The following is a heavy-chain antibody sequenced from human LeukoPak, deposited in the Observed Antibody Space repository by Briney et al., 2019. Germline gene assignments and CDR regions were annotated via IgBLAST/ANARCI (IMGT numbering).Heavy chain of an antibody. CDR3: ARRGEDTSGWTPFDY. V-gene: IGHV1-46*01. CDR1: GYTFTSYY. Sequence: GASVKVSCKASGYTFTSYYIHWMRQAPGQGLEWLGIINPSGGSPTYAQKFQGRVTMTRDTSTSTVYMELSSLRSEDTAVYYCARRGEDTSGWTPFDYWGQGTLVTVSS. D-gene: IGHD6-19*01. J-gene: IGHJ4*02. CDR2: INPSGGSP.